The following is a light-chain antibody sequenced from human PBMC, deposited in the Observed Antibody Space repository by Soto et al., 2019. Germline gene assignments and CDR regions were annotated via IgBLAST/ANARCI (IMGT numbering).Light chain of an antibody. CDR3: CSYAGVNTFYV. CDR1: SSDVGSYNL. Sequence: QSVLTQPASVSGSPGQSITISCTGTSSDVGSYNLVSWYQQHPGKAPKLMIYGVSKRPSGVSDRFSGPKSGDTASLTISGLQAEDEADYYCCSYAGVNTFYVFGTGTKVTVL. V-gene: IGLV2-23*02. J-gene: IGLJ1*01. CDR2: GVS.